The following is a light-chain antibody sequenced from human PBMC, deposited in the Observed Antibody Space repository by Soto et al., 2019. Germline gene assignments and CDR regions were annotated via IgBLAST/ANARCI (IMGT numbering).Light chain of an antibody. J-gene: IGKJ4*01. CDR1: QSVVNN. Sequence: VMTQSPGNLSVSPGERVTLFCRASQSVVNNIAWYQVKPAQPPRLLIYASSTRATGIPATFSGRGSVTQFSLTISSLQSEDSAVYYCQQYYHWGLSFGGGTKVEI. CDR2: ASS. V-gene: IGKV3D-15*01. CDR3: QQYYHWGLS.